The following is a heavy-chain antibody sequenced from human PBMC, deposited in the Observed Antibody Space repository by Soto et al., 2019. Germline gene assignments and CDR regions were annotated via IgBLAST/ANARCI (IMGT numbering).Heavy chain of an antibody. Sequence: AETLSLTCTVSGASISGFYWSWVRKSAGKGLEWIGRIYATGTTDYNPSLKSRVMMSVDTSKKQFSLKLRSVTAADTAVYYCVRDGTKTLRDWFDPWGQGISVTVSS. D-gene: IGHD1-1*01. J-gene: IGHJ5*02. CDR3: VRDGTKTLRDWFDP. V-gene: IGHV4-4*07. CDR2: IYATGTT. CDR1: GASISGFY.